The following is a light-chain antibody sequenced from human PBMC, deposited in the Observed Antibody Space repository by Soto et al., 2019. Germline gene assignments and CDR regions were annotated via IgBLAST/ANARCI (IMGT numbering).Light chain of an antibody. CDR1: QVISSW. Sequence: DIQMTQSPSSVSASVGDTVTVSCRASQVISSWLAWYQQKPGRAPNLLIYKASTLQTGVPSRFSGSGSGTDFTLTITYLQPEDFVTYYCQQASSFPRSVGGGTKVDIK. CDR3: QQASSFPRS. V-gene: IGKV1-12*01. CDR2: KAS. J-gene: IGKJ4*01.